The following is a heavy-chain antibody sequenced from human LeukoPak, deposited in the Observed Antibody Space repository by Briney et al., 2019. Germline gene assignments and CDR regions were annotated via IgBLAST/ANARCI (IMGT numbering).Heavy chain of an antibody. CDR1: GFTFSSYG. CDR2: ISGSGGTT. D-gene: IGHD1-26*01. Sequence: GGSLRLSCAASGFTFSSYGMSWVRQAPGKGLEWVSGISGSGGTTYYADSAKGRFTISRDNSKNTLYLQLNSLRAEDTAVYYCATSGSYNYWGQGTLVTVSS. CDR3: ATSGSYNY. J-gene: IGHJ4*02. V-gene: IGHV3-23*01.